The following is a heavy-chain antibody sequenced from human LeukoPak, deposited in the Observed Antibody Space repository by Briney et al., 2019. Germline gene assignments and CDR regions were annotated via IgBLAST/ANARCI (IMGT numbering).Heavy chain of an antibody. D-gene: IGHD2-2*01. J-gene: IGHJ5*02. CDR2: IYYSGST. CDR1: GGSFSGYY. V-gene: IGHV4-34*01. Sequence: SETLSLTCAVYGGSFSGYYWSWIRQPPGKGLEWIGSIYYSGSTYYNPSLKSRVTISVDTSKNQFSLKLSSVTAADTAVYYCARQESYQYNWFDPWGQGTLVTVSS. CDR3: ARQESYQYNWFDP.